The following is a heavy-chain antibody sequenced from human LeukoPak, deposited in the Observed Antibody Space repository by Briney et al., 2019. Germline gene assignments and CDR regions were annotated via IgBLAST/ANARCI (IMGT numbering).Heavy chain of an antibody. CDR2: INHSGST. CDR3: ARGFSNWFDP. V-gene: IGHV4-34*01. D-gene: IGHD2/OR15-2a*01. Sequence: NPSETLSLTCAVYGGSFSGYYWSWIRQPPGKGLEWIGEINHSGSTNYNPSLKSRVTISVDTSKNQFSLKLSSVTAADTAVYYCARGFSNWFDPWGQGTLVTVSS. J-gene: IGHJ5*02. CDR1: GGSFSGYY.